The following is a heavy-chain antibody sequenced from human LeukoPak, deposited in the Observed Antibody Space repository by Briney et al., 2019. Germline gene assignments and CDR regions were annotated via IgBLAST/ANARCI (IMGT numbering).Heavy chain of an antibody. V-gene: IGHV3-23*01. J-gene: IGHJ6*02. D-gene: IGHD6-25*01. CDR1: GGSFSGYY. Sequence: ETLSLTCAVYGGSFSGYYWSWIRQPPGKGLKWVSIISGSGGSTHYADSVKGRFTISRDSSKNTLYLQMNSLRAEDTAVYYCVKAESRGYYYYYGMDVWGQGTTVTVSS. CDR2: ISGSGGST. CDR3: VKAESRGYYYYYGMDV.